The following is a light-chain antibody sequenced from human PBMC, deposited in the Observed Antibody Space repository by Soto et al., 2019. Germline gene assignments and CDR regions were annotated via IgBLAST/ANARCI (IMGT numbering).Light chain of an antibody. Sequence: QSVLTQPPSASGTPGQTVTISCSGASSNIGNNFVSWYQQVPGTAPKLLIYSDDQRPSGVPDRVSGSKSGTSASLDISGLRSEDEADYYCSTWDASLSGRVFGGGTKLTVL. CDR3: STWDASLSGRV. V-gene: IGLV1-47*02. CDR1: SSNIGNNF. CDR2: SDD. J-gene: IGLJ3*02.